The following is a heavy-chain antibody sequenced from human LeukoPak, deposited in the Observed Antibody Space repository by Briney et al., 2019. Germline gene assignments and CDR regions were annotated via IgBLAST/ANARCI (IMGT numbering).Heavy chain of an antibody. V-gene: IGHV3-7*01. CDR3: ARDLSGVTGYTYGRGIDY. Sequence: GGSLRLSCAASGFTFSSYWMSWVRQAPGKGLEWVANIKKDGSEKYYVDSVKGRFTISRDDAKTSLYLQMNSLRAEDTAVYYCARDLSGVTGYTYGRGIDYWGQGTLVAVSS. CDR2: IKKDGSEK. J-gene: IGHJ4*02. D-gene: IGHD5-18*01. CDR1: GFTFSSYW.